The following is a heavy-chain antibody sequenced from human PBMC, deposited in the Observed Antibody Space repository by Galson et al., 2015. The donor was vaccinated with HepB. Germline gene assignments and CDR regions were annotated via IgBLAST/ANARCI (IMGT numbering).Heavy chain of an antibody. J-gene: IGHJ4*02. CDR3: AKDIGVLAGYCSSTSCRTRYFDY. CDR1: GFTFDDYA. V-gene: IGHV3-9*01. Sequence: SLRLSCAASGFTFDDYAMHWVRQAPGKGLEWVSGISWNSGSIGYADSVKGRFTISRDNAKNSLYLQMNSLRAEDTALYYCAKDIGVLAGYCSSTSCRTRYFDYWGQGTLVTVSS. CDR2: ISWNSGSI. D-gene: IGHD2-2*03.